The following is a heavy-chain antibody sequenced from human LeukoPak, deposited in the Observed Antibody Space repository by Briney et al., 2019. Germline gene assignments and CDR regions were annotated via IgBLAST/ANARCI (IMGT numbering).Heavy chain of an antibody. CDR3: AISSSWYNWFDP. V-gene: IGHV4-59*01. CDR1: GGSISSYY. CDR2: IYYSGTT. J-gene: IGHJ5*02. D-gene: IGHD6-13*01. Sequence: PSETLSLTCTVSGGSISSYYWSWIRQPPGKGLEWIGYIYYSGTTNSNPSLKSRVTISVDTSKNQFSLKLSSVTAADTAVYYCAISSSWYNWFDPWGQGTLVTVSS.